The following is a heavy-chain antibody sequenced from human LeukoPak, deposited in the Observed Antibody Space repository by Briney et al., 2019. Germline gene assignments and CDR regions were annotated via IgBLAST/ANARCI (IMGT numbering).Heavy chain of an antibody. CDR2: ISGSGGST. D-gene: IGHD3-22*01. Sequence: QTGGSLRLSCAASGLTFSSYAMSWVRQAPGKGLEWVSPISGSGGSTYYADSVKGQFTSSRDHSKNTLYLQMNRLRAEDTVVYYCANSPSRGYYFGYFQHWGQGTLVTVSS. J-gene: IGHJ1*01. V-gene: IGHV3-23*01. CDR3: ANSPSRGYYFGYFQH. CDR1: GLTFSSYA.